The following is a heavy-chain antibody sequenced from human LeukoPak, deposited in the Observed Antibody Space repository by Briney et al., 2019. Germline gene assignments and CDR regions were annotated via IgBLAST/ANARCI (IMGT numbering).Heavy chain of an antibody. CDR2: INPNSGGT. V-gene: IGHV1-2*02. CDR3: ARDDSDIVVVPAATHYYYYYYMDV. Sequence: ASVKVSCKASGYTFTGYYMHWVRQAPGQGLEWMGWINPNSGGTNYAQKFQGRVTMTRDTSISTAYMELSRLRSDDTAVYYCARDDSDIVVVPAATHYYYYYYMDVWGKGTTVTVSS. CDR1: GYTFTGYY. D-gene: IGHD2-2*01. J-gene: IGHJ6*03.